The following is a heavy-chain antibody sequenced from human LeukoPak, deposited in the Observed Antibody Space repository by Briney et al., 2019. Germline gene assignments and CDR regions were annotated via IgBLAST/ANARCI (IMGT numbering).Heavy chain of an antibody. CDR3: AREVRDGIAFDY. J-gene: IGHJ4*02. CDR2: IYYSGST. V-gene: IGHV4-39*02. Sequence: SETLSLTRTVSGGSISSSSYYWGWIRQPPGKGLEWIGSIYYSGSTYYNPSLKSRVTISVDTSKNQFSLKLSSVTAADTAVYYCAREVRDGIAFDYWGQGTLVTVSS. CDR1: GGSISSSSYY. D-gene: IGHD5-24*01.